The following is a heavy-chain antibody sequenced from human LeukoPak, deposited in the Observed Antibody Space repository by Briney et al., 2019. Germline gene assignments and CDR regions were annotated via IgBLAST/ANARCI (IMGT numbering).Heavy chain of an antibody. Sequence: GGSLRLSCAASGFTFSDHYIDWVRQAPGKGLEWVGRTTNKANSYTTKYAVSVKGRFTISRDDSKNSAYLQMSSLRVEDTAVYYCGRLSRTGISSGWYFFDYWGQGTLVTVSS. CDR3: GRLSRTGISSGWYFFDY. CDR2: TTNKANSYTT. V-gene: IGHV3-72*01. CDR1: GFTFSDHY. D-gene: IGHD6-19*01. J-gene: IGHJ4*02.